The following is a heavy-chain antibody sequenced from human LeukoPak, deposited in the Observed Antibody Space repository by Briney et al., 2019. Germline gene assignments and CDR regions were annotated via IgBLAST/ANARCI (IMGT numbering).Heavy chain of an antibody. CDR2: ITVDNGNT. CDR1: GYTFTNYG. CDR3: ARGAGYDYVWKSYRYYDF. J-gene: IGHJ4*02. Sequence: ASVKVSCEASGYTFTNYGVSWVRQAPGQGLEWMGWITVDNGNTNYAQNFQGRVTMTTDTSTSTVYMELGSLRSDDTAVYYCARGAGYDYVWKSYRYYDFWGQGTLVTVSS. D-gene: IGHD3-16*02. V-gene: IGHV1-18*01.